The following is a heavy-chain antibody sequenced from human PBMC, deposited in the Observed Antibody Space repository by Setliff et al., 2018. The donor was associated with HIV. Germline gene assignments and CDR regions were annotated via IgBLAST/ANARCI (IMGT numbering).Heavy chain of an antibody. V-gene: IGHV4-61*02. D-gene: IGHD3-10*01. J-gene: IGHJ4*02. CDR2: IYFSGST. CDR1: GDSVTSDSYY. CDR3: ARQTPLSALQVWFGDY. Sequence: PSETLSLTCTVSGDSVTSDSYYWSWIRQPAGKTLEWIGRIYFSGSTNYNPSLKSRVTISIDTSKTQLSLKLSSVTAAATAVYYGARQTPLSALQVWFGDYWGQGILVTVSS.